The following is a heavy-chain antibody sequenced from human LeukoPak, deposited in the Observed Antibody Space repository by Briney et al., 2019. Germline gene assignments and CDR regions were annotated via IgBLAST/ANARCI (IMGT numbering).Heavy chain of an antibody. Sequence: GGSLRLSCAASGFTFSSYEMNWVRQAPGKGLEWVSYISSSGGTIYCADSVKGRFTISRDNAKNSLYLQMNSLRAEDTAAYYCARGPEFSSGWYGGYWGQGTLVIVSS. V-gene: IGHV3-48*03. CDR3: ARGPEFSSGWYGGY. CDR2: ISSSGGTI. CDR1: GFTFSSYE. J-gene: IGHJ4*02. D-gene: IGHD6-19*01.